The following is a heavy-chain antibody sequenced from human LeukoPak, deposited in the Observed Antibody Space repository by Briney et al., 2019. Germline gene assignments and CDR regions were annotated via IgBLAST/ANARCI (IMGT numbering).Heavy chain of an antibody. CDR3: AGWGVDYGGKFDYLDY. J-gene: IGHJ4*02. V-gene: IGHV4-34*01. Sequence: SDTLSLTCTVSGGPFVGYYWTWIRQPPGKGLEWIGEITHSGGGNYNPSLKSRVTISVDSSQNRFSLKVLSVTAADTAVYYCAGWGVDYGGKFDYLDYWGQGMLVTVSS. CDR1: GGPFVGYY. CDR2: ITHSGGG. D-gene: IGHD4-23*01.